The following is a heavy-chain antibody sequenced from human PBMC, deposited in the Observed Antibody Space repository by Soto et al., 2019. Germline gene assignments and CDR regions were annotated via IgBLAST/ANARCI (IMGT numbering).Heavy chain of an antibody. Sequence: QLVQSGAEVKKPGASVRVSCKTSGPTFIAYYIHWGRQAPGQGLEWMGWIDPKSGGTTYEQKFLGRVNMTRDTYITTASMDLNRLTSDDTAVYYCARVSVDVPEWGQGTLITVSS. CDR2: IDPKSGGT. V-gene: IGHV1-2*02. CDR3: ARVSVDVPE. CDR1: GPTFIAYY. J-gene: IGHJ4*02. D-gene: IGHD5-12*01.